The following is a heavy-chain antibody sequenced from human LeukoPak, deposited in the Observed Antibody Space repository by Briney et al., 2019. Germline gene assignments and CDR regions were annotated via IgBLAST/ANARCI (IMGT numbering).Heavy chain of an antibody. Sequence: PSETLSLTCAVYGGSFSGYYWSWIRQPPGKGLEWIGEINHSGSTNYNPSLKSRVTISVDTSKNQFSLKLSSVTAADTAVYYCARGGVTMIVVGFDYWGQGTLVTVSS. CDR3: ARGGVTMIVVGFDY. CDR2: INHSGST. J-gene: IGHJ4*02. V-gene: IGHV4-34*01. CDR1: GGSFSGYY. D-gene: IGHD3-22*01.